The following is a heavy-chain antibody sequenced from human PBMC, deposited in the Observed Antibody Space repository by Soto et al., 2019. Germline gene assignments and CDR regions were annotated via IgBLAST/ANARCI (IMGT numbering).Heavy chain of an antibody. CDR3: ARWANDYGNDAFDI. J-gene: IGHJ3*02. CDR2: IWYDGSNK. Sequence: GGSLRLSCAASGFTFSSYGMHWVRQAPGKGLEWVAVIWYDGSNKYYADSVKGRFTISRDNSKNTLYLQMNSLRAEDTAVYYCARWANDYGNDAFDIWGQGTMVTVSS. V-gene: IGHV3-33*01. CDR1: GFTFSSYG. D-gene: IGHD4-17*01.